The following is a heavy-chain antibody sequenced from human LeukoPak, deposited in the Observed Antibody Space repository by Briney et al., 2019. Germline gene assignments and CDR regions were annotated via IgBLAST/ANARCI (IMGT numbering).Heavy chain of an antibody. CDR3: AREQKPRGYGRYYFDY. CDR2: INHSGST. D-gene: IGHD5-18*01. V-gene: IGHV4-34*01. Sequence: PSETLSLTCAVYGGSFSGYYWSWIRQPPGKGLEWIGAINHSGSTNYNPSLKSRVTISVDTSKNQFSLKLSSVTAADTAVYYCAREQKPRGYGRYYFDYWGQGTLVTVSS. CDR1: GGSFSGYY. J-gene: IGHJ4*02.